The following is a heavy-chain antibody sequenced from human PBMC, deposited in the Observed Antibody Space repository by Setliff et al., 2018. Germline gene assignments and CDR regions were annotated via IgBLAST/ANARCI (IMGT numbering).Heavy chain of an antibody. CDR1: GFSFSSYG. CDR2: IYHDGGNK. J-gene: IGHJ4*02. D-gene: IGHD3-16*02. V-gene: IGHV3-33*03. CDR3: VKASSDLSMAYFDL. Sequence: PGGSLRLSCAASGFSFSSYGIHWVRQAPGKGLEWVAVIYHDGGNKYHADSVKGRFTISRDNSKNTLYLQMSSLRSEDTAVYYCVKASSDLSMAYFDLWGQGTLVTVSS.